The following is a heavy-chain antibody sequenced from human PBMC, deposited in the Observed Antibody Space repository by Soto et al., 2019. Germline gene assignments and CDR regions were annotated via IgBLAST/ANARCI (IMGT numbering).Heavy chain of an antibody. D-gene: IGHD3-10*01. V-gene: IGHV4-34*01. CDR3: ARGQIRGYYFDY. CDR2: INHSGST. J-gene: IGHJ4*02. CDR1: GGSFCGYY. Sequence: SETLSLTCAVYGGSFCGYYWSWIRQPPGKGLEWIGEINHSGSTNYNPSLKSRVTISVDTSKNQFSLKLSSVTAADTAVYYCARGQIRGYYFDYWGQGTLVTVSS.